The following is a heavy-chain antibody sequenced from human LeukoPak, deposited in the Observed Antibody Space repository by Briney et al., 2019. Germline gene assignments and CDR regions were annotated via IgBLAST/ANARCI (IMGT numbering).Heavy chain of an antibody. CDR1: GYTFTGYY. D-gene: IGHD2-2*01. J-gene: IGHJ4*02. V-gene: IGHV1-2*02. CDR3: ARGGRYCSSTSCSPPRHY. Sequence: GASVTVSCKASGYTFTGYYMHWVRQAPGQGLEWMGWINPNSGGTNYAQKFQGRVTMTRDTSLSTAYMELSRLRSDDTAVYYCARGGRYCSSTSCSPPRHYWGQGTLVTVSS. CDR2: INPNSGGT.